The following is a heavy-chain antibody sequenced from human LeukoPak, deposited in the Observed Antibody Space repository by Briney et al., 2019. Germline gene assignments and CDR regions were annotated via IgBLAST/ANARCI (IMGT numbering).Heavy chain of an antibody. V-gene: IGHV3-74*01. CDR1: GFTFSSYW. J-gene: IGHJ4*02. D-gene: IGHD5-18*01. CDR3: ARVVDTHFDY. Sequence: GGSLRLSCAASGFTFSSYWMHWVRQAPGKGLVWVSRIKSDGSTTTYADSVKGRFTISRDNAKNTLYLQMNSLRAEYTAVYYCARVVDTHFDYWGQGTLVTVSS. CDR2: IKSDGSTT.